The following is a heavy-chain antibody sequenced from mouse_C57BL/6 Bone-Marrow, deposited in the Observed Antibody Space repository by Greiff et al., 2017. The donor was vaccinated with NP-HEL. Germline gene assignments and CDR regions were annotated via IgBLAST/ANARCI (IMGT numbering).Heavy chain of an antibody. CDR3: ARHGLGSFAY. Sequence: EVNVVESGGDLVKPGGSLKLSCAASGFTFSSYGMSWVRQTPDKRLEWVATISSGGSYTYYPDSVKGRFTISRDNAKNTLYLQMSSLKSEDTAMYYCARHGLGSFAYWGQGTLVTVSA. CDR2: ISSGGSYT. V-gene: IGHV5-6*01. J-gene: IGHJ3*01. D-gene: IGHD4-1*01. CDR1: GFTFSSYG.